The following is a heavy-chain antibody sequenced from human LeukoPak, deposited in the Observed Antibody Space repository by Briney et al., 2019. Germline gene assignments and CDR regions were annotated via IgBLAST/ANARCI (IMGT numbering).Heavy chain of an antibody. J-gene: IGHJ4*02. Sequence: QPGGSLRLSCAASGFTFSSYAMSWVRQAPGKGLEWVSVIYSGGSTYYADSVKGRFTISRDNSKNTLYLQMNSLRAEDTAVYYCASGSRWYYFDSWGQGTLVTVSS. CDR1: GFTFSSYA. CDR3: ASGSRWYYFDS. V-gene: IGHV3-66*01. CDR2: IYSGGST. D-gene: IGHD4-23*01.